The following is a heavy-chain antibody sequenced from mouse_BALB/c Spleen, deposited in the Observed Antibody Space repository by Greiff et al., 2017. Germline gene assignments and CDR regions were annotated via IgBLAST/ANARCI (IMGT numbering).Heavy chain of an antibody. J-gene: IGHJ2*01. CDR3: ARLLLRYYFDY. V-gene: IGHV1-4*02. D-gene: IGHD1-1*01. CDR1: GYTFTSYT. CDR2: INPSSGYT. Sequence: QVQLKQSAAELARPGASVKMSCKASGYTFTSYTMHWVKQRPGQGLEWIGYINPSSGYTEYNQKFKDKTTLTADKSSSTAYMQLSSLTSEDSAVYYCARLLLRYYFDYWGQGTTLTVSS.